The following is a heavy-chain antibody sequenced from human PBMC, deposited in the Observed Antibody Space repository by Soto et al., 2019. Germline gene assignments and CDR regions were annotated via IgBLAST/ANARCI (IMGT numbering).Heavy chain of an antibody. CDR3: ARQKAAGSFTYYFDN. D-gene: IGHD6-13*01. V-gene: IGHV4-31*03. CDR2: IYYSGST. CDR1: GDSINNGGYY. Sequence: SETLSLTCTVSGDSINNGGYYWAWIRQHPGKGLEWIGYIYYSGSTHHNPSLKSRDTISLDTSKNQFSLKLSSVTAADTAVYYCARQKAAGSFTYYFDNWGQGTLVTV. J-gene: IGHJ4*02.